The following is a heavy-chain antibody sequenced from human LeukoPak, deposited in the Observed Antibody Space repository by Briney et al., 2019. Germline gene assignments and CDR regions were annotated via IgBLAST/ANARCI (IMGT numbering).Heavy chain of an antibody. D-gene: IGHD1-26*01. V-gene: IGHV3-23*01. J-gene: IGHJ4*02. CDR1: GFTFNIDT. Sequence: GGSLRLSCAASGFTFNIDTMSWVRQAPGKGLERVSVISGSGYYSYYADSVKGRFTVSRDNSKTTLYLQMNSLRADDTAVYYCAKGGPTGSNYFDFWGQGTLVTVSS. CDR2: ISGSGYYS. CDR3: AKGGPTGSNYFDF.